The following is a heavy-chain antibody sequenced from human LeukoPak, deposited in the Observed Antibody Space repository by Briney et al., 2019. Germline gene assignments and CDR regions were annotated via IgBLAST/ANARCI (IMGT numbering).Heavy chain of an antibody. Sequence: GGSLRLSCAASGFTFSSYAMRWGRQARGKGVGWVSAISGSGGSTYYAASVKGRFTISRDNSKNTLYLQMNSLRAEDTAVYYCAKGIVVVVAAPFDYWGQGTLVTVSS. CDR2: ISGSGGST. J-gene: IGHJ4*02. D-gene: IGHD2-15*01. CDR1: GFTFSSYA. V-gene: IGHV3-23*01. CDR3: AKGIVVVVAAPFDY.